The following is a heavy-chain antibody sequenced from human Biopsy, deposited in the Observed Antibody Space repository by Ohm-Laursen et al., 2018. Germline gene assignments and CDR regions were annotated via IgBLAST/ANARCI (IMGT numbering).Heavy chain of an antibody. D-gene: IGHD3-16*02. V-gene: IGHV3-21*01. Sequence: GSLRLSCAASGFTVSNNYMTWVRQAPGEGLEWVSSISSRSSDIYYADSVKGRFTISRDNARNSLFLHMNSLRAEDTAVYYCARESALKGSRSLSYFNGMTVGGQGTMFPV. CDR1: GFTVSNNY. J-gene: IGHJ6*02. CDR3: ARESALKGSRSLSYFNGMTV. CDR2: ISSRSSDI.